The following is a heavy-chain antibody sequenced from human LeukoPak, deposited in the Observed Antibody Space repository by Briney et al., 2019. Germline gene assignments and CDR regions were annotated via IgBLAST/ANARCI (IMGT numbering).Heavy chain of an antibody. D-gene: IGHD3-22*01. CDR1: GGSISSYY. CDR2: IYISGST. Sequence: SSETLSLTCTVSGGSISSYYWSWIRQPPGKGLEWIGRIYISGSTNYNPSLKSRVTMSVDTSKNQFSLKLSSVTAADTAVYFCARGPYSYDSSGAFDIWGQGTMVTVSS. J-gene: IGHJ3*02. V-gene: IGHV4-4*07. CDR3: ARGPYSYDSSGAFDI.